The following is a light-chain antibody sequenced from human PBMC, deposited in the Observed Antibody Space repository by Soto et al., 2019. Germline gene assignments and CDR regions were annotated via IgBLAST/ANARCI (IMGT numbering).Light chain of an antibody. CDR2: DAS. CDR1: QSISSW. Sequence: DIQMTQSPSTLSASVGDRVTITCRASQSISSWLAWYQQKPGKAPKLLIYDASSLESGVPSRFSGSGSGTDFTLTISRLEPEDFAVYYCQLYGGSHMFSFGQGTKLEIK. J-gene: IGKJ2*01. V-gene: IGKV1-5*01. CDR3: QLYGGSHMFS.